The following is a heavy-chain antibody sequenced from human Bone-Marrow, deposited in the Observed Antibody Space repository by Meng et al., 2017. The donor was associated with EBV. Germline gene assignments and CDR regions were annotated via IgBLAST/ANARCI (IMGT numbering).Heavy chain of an antibody. J-gene: IGHJ5*02. V-gene: IGHV3-21*01. CDR2: ISSSSSYI. Sequence: EVQLVESGGXLVKPGGSLRLSCAASGFTFSSYSMNWVRQAPGKGLEWVSSISSSSSYIYYADSVKGRFTISRDNAKNSLYLQMNSLRAEDTAVYYCARDPPYPGSSGWWDWFDPWGQGTLVTVSS. CDR3: ARDPPYPGSSGWWDWFDP. D-gene: IGHD6-19*01. CDR1: GFTFSSYS.